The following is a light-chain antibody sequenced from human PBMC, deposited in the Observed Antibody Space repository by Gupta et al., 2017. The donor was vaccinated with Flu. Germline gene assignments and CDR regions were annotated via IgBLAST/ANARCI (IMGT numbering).Light chain of an antibody. V-gene: IGKV3-11*01. J-gene: IGKJ2*01. CDR2: DAS. CDR3: QQRSNWPHT. CDR1: RSVSSY. Sequence: DIVLTQSLSTLSLSPGERATLFCRASRSVSSYLAWYQQKPGQAPRPLIYDASNRATGIPARFSGSESGTDFTLTISSLEPEDFAVYYCQQRSNWPHTFGQGTKLEIK.